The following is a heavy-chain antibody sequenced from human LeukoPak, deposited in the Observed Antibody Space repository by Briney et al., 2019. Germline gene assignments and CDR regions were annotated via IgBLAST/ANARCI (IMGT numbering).Heavy chain of an antibody. V-gene: IGHV3-30*02. CDR2: IRYDGSNK. CDR3: AKCLYYYDSSGYYLPIDY. D-gene: IGHD3-22*01. J-gene: IGHJ4*02. Sequence: GGSLRLSCAASGFTFSSYGMHWVRQAPGKGLEWVAFIRYDGSNKYYADSVKGRFTISRDNSKNTLYLQMNSLRAEDTAVYYCAKCLYYYDSSGYYLPIDYWGQGTLVTVSS. CDR1: GFTFSSYG.